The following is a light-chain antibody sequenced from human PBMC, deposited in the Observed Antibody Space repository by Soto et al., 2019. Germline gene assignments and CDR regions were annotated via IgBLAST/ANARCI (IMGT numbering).Light chain of an antibody. CDR2: GAS. CDR3: QQYNSYPIT. Sequence: MVLTQSPGPLSLSPGESATLSCRASLSVSSYLAWCQQKPGQAPRLLIYGASSRATDIPDRFSGSGSGTEFTLTISSLQPDDFATYYCQQYNSYPITFGQGTRLEIK. CDR1: LSVSSY. V-gene: IGKV3D-15*01. J-gene: IGKJ5*01.